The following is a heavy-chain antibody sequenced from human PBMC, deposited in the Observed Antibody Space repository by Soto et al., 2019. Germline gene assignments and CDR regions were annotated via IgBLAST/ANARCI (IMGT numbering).Heavy chain of an antibody. CDR2: MNPNSGNT. CDR3: ARVNRYGSGSSHYYYGMDV. J-gene: IGHJ6*02. Sequence: QVHLVQSGAEVKKPGASVKVSCKASGYTFTSYDINWVRQATGQGREWMGWMNPNSGNTGYAQKFQGRVTMTRNTSISTAYMELSSLRSEDTAVYYCARVNRYGSGSSHYYYGMDVWGQGTTVTVSS. V-gene: IGHV1-8*01. CDR1: GYTFTSYD. D-gene: IGHD3-10*01.